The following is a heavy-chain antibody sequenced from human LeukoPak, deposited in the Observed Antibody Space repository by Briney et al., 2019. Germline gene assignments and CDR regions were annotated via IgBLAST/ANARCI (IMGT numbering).Heavy chain of an antibody. CDR2: VSYVGSKK. V-gene: IGHV3-30*04. J-gene: IGHJ4*02. D-gene: IGHD3-10*01. CDR1: GFTFSGYG. CDR3: ARDREYYGSGSYTPDY. Sequence: PGRSLRLSCAASGFTFSGYGMHWVRQTPGKGPEWVAVVSYVGSKKDYAEFVKGRFTISRDNSKNTLYLQMTSLRAEDTAVYYCARDREYYGSGSYTPDYWGQGTLVTVSS.